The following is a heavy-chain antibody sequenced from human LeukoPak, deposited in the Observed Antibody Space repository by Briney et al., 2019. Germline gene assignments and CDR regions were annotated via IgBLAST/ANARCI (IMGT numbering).Heavy chain of an antibody. V-gene: IGHV1-18*01. Sequence: ASVKDSCKASGYSFPIYGITWVRQAPGQGLEWMGWISPYNGNTNYAQKVQGRVTMTTDTSTTTAYMELRRLRSDDTAVYYCASCPTSGGRCYDSDYWGQGTLVTVSS. CDR2: ISPYNGNT. D-gene: IGHD2-15*01. CDR1: GYSFPIYG. CDR3: ASCPTSGGRCYDSDY. J-gene: IGHJ4*02.